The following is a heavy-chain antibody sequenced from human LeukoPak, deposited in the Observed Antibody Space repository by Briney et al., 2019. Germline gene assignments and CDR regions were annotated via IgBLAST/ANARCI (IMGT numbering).Heavy chain of an antibody. Sequence: ASVKVSCKASGYTFTSYAIHWVRQAPGQRLEWMGWINTGNDNTKYSQEFQGRVTITRDTSASTAYMELSSLRSEDMAVYYCARAGPDWNVLAYWGQGTLVTVSS. V-gene: IGHV1-3*03. D-gene: IGHD1-1*01. CDR3: ARAGPDWNVLAY. J-gene: IGHJ4*02. CDR2: INTGNDNT. CDR1: GYTFTSYA.